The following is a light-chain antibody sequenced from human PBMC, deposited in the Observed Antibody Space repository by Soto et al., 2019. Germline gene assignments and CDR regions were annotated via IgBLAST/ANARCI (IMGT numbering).Light chain of an antibody. CDR3: QKYDSYST. CDR2: KAS. Sequence: DIQMTQSPSTLSASVGDRVTITCRASQSISSWLAWYQQKPGEPPKLLIYKASSLESGVPSRFSGSGSGTEFTLTISSLQPDDFATYYCQKYDSYSTFGPGTKVDIK. J-gene: IGKJ3*01. V-gene: IGKV1-5*03. CDR1: QSISSW.